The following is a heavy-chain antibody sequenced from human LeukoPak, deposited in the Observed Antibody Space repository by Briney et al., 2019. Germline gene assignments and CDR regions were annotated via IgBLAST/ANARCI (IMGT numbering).Heavy chain of an antibody. CDR3: ARYCSGGSSPPRRFDY. CDR2: IYHSGST. Sequence: PSQTLSLTCAVSGGSISSGGYSWSWIRQPPGKGLEWIGYIYHSGSTYYNPSLKSRVTISVDRSKNQFSLKLSSVTAADTAVYYCARYCSGGSSPPRRFDYWGQGTLVTVSS. CDR1: GGSISSGGYS. J-gene: IGHJ4*02. D-gene: IGHD2-15*01. V-gene: IGHV4-30-2*01.